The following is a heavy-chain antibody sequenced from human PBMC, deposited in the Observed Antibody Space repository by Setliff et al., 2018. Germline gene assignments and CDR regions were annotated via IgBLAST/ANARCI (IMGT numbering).Heavy chain of an antibody. D-gene: IGHD1-26*01. CDR3: ARRIRSGSYWSGAFDI. CDR1: GASISSHY. Sequence: KTSETLSLTCTVSGASISSHYWRWIRQPPGKGLEWTGSMYYTGSTNYNPSLKSRVTISVDTSKKQFSLNMSSVTAADTAVYYCARRIRSGSYWSGAFDIWGQGTMVTVSS. J-gene: IGHJ3*02. CDR2: MYYTGST. V-gene: IGHV4-59*08.